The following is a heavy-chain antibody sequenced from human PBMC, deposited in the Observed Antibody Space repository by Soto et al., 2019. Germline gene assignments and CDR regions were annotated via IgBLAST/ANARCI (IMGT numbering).Heavy chain of an antibody. CDR2: ISRSGGST. J-gene: IGHJ6*02. CDR3: AKAICGGDCYPVWYYGMDV. CDR1: GVTFSSYA. V-gene: IGHV3-23*01. D-gene: IGHD2-21*02. Sequence: XGSLRLSCAAAGVTFSSYAMTWVRQAPGKGLDWVSVISRSGGSTYYADSVKGRFTISRDNSKNTLYLQMNSLRAEDTAVYYCAKAICGGDCYPVWYYGMDVWGQGTTVTVSS.